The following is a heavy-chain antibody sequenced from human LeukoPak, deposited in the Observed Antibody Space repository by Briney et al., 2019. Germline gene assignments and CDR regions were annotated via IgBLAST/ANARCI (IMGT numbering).Heavy chain of an antibody. CDR1: GFNFNYYA. CDR3: ARHASFIPY. D-gene: IGHD2-2*01. J-gene: IGHJ4*02. V-gene: IGHV3-23*01. CDR2: ISDNEGRT. Sequence: GGSLRLSCAASGFNFNYYAMSWVRQAPGKGLEWVSGISDNEGRTYYTDSVKGRFTISRDRTKNTVYLQMHNLRADDTAVYFCARHASFIPYWGRGTLVTVSS.